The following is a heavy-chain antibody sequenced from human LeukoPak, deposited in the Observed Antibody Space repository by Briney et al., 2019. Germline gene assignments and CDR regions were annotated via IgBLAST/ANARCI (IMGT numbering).Heavy chain of an antibody. Sequence: SETLSLTCTVSGGSISSYYWSWIRQPPGKGLEWIGYIYYSGSTNYNPSLKSRVTISVDTSKNQSSLKLSSVTAADTAVYYCAITAASGSYYYFDYWGQGTLVTVSS. J-gene: IGHJ4*02. V-gene: IGHV4-59*08. D-gene: IGHD1-26*01. CDR3: AITAASGSYYYFDY. CDR1: GGSISSYY. CDR2: IYYSGST.